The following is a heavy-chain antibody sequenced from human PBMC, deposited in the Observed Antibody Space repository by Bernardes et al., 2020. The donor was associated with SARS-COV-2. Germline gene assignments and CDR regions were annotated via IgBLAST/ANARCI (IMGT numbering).Heavy chain of an antibody. CDR2: ISDSGST. Sequence: SETLSLTCTVSGGSISHFSGSWIRQPPGKGLDWIGYISDSGSTNYNPSLKSRVTISVDTSKNQFSLKLRSVTPADTAVYYCVRSGGALGAYWGQGTLVTVSP. V-gene: IGHV4-59*01. CDR3: VRSGGALGAY. J-gene: IGHJ4*02. CDR1: GGSISHFS. D-gene: IGHD3-10*01.